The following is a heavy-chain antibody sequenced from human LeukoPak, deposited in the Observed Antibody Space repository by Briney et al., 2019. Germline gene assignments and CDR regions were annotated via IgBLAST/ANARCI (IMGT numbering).Heavy chain of an antibody. CDR3: ARDDYGAHAGFDP. V-gene: IGHV1-46*01. Sequence: ASVKVSCKASGYTFTNYYMHWVRQAPGQGLEWMGIINPSGGSTSYAQKFQGRVTMTRDTSTSTVYMELSSLRSEDTAVYYCARDDYGAHAGFDPWGQGTLVTVSS. CDR2: INPSGGST. CDR1: GYTFTNYY. D-gene: IGHD4-17*01. J-gene: IGHJ5*02.